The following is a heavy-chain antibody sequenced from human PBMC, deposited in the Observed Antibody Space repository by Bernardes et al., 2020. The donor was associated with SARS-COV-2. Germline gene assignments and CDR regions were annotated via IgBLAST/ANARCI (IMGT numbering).Heavy chain of an antibody. D-gene: IGHD3-16*01. J-gene: IGHJ6*02. V-gene: IGHV3-23*01. CDR2: ISGSGGST. CDR1: GFTFSSYA. CDR3: AGAGITFGGVGDYYYYYGMDV. Sequence: GGSLRLSCAASGFTFSSYAMSWVRQAPGKGLEWVSAISGSGGSTYYADSVKGRFTISRDNSKNTLYLQMNSLRAEDTAVYYCAGAGITFGGVGDYYYYYGMDVWGQGTTVTVSS.